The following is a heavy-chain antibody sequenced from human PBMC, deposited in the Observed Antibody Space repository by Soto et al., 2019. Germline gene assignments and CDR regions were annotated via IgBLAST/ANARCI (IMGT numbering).Heavy chain of an antibody. Sequence: TLRVSCVAYGFTLSDHHMYWVRQARGKGPEWVGRIRNKANYYTTEYAASVKGRVTISRDDSRNSLYLQMKSLKTDDTALYYCARRGDPAYATYGSGMDGWGQGTTFSVSS. CDR2: IRNKANYYTT. CDR3: ARRGDPAYATYGSGMDG. D-gene: IGHD4-17*01. J-gene: IGHJ6*01. V-gene: IGHV3-72*01. CDR1: GFTLSDHH.